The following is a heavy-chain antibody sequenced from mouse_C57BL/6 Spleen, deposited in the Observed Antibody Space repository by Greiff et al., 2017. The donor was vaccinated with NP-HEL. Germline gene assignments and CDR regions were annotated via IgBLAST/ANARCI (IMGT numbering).Heavy chain of an antibody. CDR1: GYTFTSYW. V-gene: IGHV1-64*01. CDR3: ARFYFYYFDY. Sequence: QVQLKQPGAELVKPGASVKLSCKASGYTFTSYWMHWVKQRPGQGLEWIGMIHPNSGSTNYNEKFKSKATLTVDKSSSTAYMQLSSLTSEDSAVYYCARFYFYYFDYWGQGTTLTVSS. J-gene: IGHJ2*01. CDR2: IHPNSGST. D-gene: IGHD1-1*01.